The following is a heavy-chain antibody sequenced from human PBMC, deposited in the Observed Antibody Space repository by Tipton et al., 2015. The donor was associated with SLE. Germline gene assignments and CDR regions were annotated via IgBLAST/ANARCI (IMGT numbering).Heavy chain of an antibody. Sequence: TLSLTCTVSGGSISSSSYYWGWIRQPPGKGLEWIGYIYYSGSTNYNPSLKSRVTISVHTSKNQFSLKLSSVTAADTAVYYCARDGYDILTGHYYGMDVWGQGTTVTVSS. CDR3: ARDGYDILTGHYYGMDV. V-gene: IGHV4-61*01. CDR2: IYYSGST. CDR1: GGSISSSSYY. J-gene: IGHJ6*02. D-gene: IGHD3-9*01.